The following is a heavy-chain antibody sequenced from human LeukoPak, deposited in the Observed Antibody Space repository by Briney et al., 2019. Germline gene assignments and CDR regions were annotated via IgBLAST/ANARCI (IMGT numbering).Heavy chain of an antibody. CDR3: AKEAPPLYSGSYSNWFDS. Sequence: SQTLSLTCTGSGGSISSDFWSSIRQPPGKGLGWIGFIYFSGCTNYNPSLLSRVTLSVEMSKKQFSLKLRSVTAGDTAVYYCAKEAPPLYSGSYSNWFDSCGQGTLVTVS. CDR2: IYFSGCT. J-gene: IGHJ5*01. D-gene: IGHD1-26*01. CDR1: GGSISSDF. V-gene: IGHV4-59*01.